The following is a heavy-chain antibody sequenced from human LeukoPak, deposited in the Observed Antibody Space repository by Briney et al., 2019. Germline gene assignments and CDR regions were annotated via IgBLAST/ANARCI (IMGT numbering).Heavy chain of an antibody. J-gene: IGHJ6*03. CDR3: VRVRGDYYYMDV. CDR2: IYYSESP. Sequence: SETLSLTCTVSGGSISSNSYYWSWIRQPPGKGLEWIGSIYYSESPYYNPSLKSRLTISVDTSKNQFSLKLSSVTAADTAVYYCVRVRGDYYYMDVWGKGTTVTISS. V-gene: IGHV4-39*01. CDR1: GGSISSNSYY. D-gene: IGHD3-10*01.